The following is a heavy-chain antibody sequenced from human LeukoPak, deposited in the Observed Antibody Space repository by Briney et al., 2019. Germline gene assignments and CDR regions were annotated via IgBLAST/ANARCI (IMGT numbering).Heavy chain of an antibody. CDR2: ISYSSSYI. J-gene: IGHJ4*02. D-gene: IGHD3-3*01. CDR3: ARVVLYYDFWSAYFHD. Sequence: GGSLRLSCAASGFTLSSYSMNWVRQAPGKGLEWVSSISYSSSYIYYADSVKGRFTLSRDNSKNTLYLQMNSLRAEDTAVYYCARVVLYYDFWSAYFHDWGQGTLVTVSS. V-gene: IGHV3-21*01. CDR1: GFTLSSYS.